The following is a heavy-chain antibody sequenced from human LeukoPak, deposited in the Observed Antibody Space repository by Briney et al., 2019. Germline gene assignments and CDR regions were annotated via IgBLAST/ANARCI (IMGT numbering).Heavy chain of an antibody. J-gene: IGHJ4*02. Sequence: SETLSLTCAVYGGSFSGYYWSWIRQPPGKGLEWIGEINHSGSTNYNASLKSRVTMSVDTSTNHFSLNLSSVTAADTAVYYCAREVSGSDYYRAYDYWGQGTLVTVSS. CDR1: GGSFSGYY. V-gene: IGHV4-34*01. D-gene: IGHD3-3*01. CDR2: INHSGST. CDR3: AREVSGSDYYRAYDY.